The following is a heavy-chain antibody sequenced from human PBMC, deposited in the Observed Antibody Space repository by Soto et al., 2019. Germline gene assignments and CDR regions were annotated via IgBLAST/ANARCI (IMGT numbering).Heavy chain of an antibody. CDR3: AREGIEVADLDY. CDR1: GFTFSSYW. V-gene: IGHV3-74*01. Sequence: PVGSLRLSCAASGFTFSSYWMHWVRQAPGKGLVWVSRITSDGSSTAYADSVKGRFTISRDNAKNTLYLQMNSLRAEDTAIYCCAREGIEVADLDYWGQGTLVTVSS. J-gene: IGHJ4*02. CDR2: ITSDGSST. D-gene: IGHD6-19*01.